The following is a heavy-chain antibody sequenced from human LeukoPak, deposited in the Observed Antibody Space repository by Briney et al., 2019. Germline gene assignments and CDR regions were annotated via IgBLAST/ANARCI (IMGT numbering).Heavy chain of an antibody. CDR3: ATPGPGYCSGGSCYYFDY. V-gene: IGHV1-24*01. Sequence: ASVKVSCKVSGYTLTELSMHWVRQAPGKGLEWMGGFDPVDGETIYAQKFQGRVTMTEDTSTDTAYMELSSLRSEDTAVYYCATPGPGYCSGGSCYYFDYWGQGTLVTVSS. CDR1: GYTLTELS. CDR2: FDPVDGET. J-gene: IGHJ4*02. D-gene: IGHD2-15*01.